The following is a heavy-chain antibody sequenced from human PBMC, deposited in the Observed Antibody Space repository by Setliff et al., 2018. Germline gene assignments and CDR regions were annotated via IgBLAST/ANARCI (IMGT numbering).Heavy chain of an antibody. D-gene: IGHD6-19*01. CDR1: GESFSGHY. CDR2: INDSGRS. V-gene: IGHV4-34*01. Sequence: SETLSLTCAVYGESFSGHYWNWIRQPPGKGPEWIGEINDSGRSNYNPSLKSRLTMSVDTYKKQFSLTSTSVTAADTAVYYCARGSSYDKGWFPRTLYYYYYLDVWANGTTVTVSS. CDR3: ARGSSYDKGWFPRTLYYYYYLDV. J-gene: IGHJ6*03.